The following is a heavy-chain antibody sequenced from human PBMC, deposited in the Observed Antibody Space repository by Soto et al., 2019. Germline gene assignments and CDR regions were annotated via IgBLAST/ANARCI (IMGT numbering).Heavy chain of an antibody. Sequence: SETLSLTCSVSGASITTYYWSWIRQPPGKGLEWIGSIYYSGSTYYNPSLKSRVTISVDTSKNQFSLKLSSVTAADTAVYYCARRQVPRTVWFGELSNLMDVWGQGTTVTVSS. CDR3: ARRQVPRTVWFGELSNLMDV. CDR1: GASITTYY. D-gene: IGHD3-10*01. CDR2: IYYSGST. J-gene: IGHJ6*02. V-gene: IGHV4-59*05.